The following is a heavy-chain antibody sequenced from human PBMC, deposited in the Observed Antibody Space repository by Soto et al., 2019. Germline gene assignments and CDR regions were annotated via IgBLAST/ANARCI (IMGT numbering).Heavy chain of an antibody. V-gene: IGHV1-8*01. CDR1: GYTFTSYD. J-gene: IGHJ6*02. CDR3: ARYYGDSYYYYGMDV. CDR2: MNPNSGNT. D-gene: IGHD4-17*01. Sequence: QVQLVQSGAEVKKPGASVKVSCKASGYTFTSYDINWVRQATGQGLEWMGWMNPNSGNTGYAQKFQGRVNMTRKTSISTAYVERSSPRSEDTAVYYCARYYGDSYYYYGMDVWGQGTTVTVSS.